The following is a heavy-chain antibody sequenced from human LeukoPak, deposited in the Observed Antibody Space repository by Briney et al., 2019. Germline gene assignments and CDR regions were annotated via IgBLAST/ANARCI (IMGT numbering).Heavy chain of an antibody. CDR1: GASVSSGNYY. J-gene: IGHJ4*02. V-gene: IGHV4-61*01. D-gene: IGHD5-24*01. CDR3: ARAEMLYYFDY. CDR2: IYYSGST. Sequence: PSDTLSLTCTVSGASVSSGNYYWSWIRQPPGKGLEWVGYIYYSGSTSYNPSLKSRVTISVDTSKNQFSLKLSSVTAADTAVYYCARAEMLYYFDYWGQGTLVTVSS.